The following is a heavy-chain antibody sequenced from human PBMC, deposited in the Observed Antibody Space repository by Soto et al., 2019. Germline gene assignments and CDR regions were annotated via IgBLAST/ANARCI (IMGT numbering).Heavy chain of an antibody. CDR3: AAELAIRPNWFDP. Sequence: QVQLVQSGAEVKKPGSSVKVSCKASGGTFSSYAISWVRQAPGQGLEWMGGIIPIFGTANYAQKFQGRVTITADESTSTAYMELSSLSSEDTAAYYCAAELAIRPNWFDPWGQGTLVTVSS. V-gene: IGHV1-69*01. CDR1: GGTFSSYA. CDR2: IIPIFGTA. J-gene: IGHJ5*02. D-gene: IGHD1-26*01.